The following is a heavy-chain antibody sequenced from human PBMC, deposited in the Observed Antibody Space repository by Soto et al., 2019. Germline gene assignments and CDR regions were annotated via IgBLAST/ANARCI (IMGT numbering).Heavy chain of an antibody. CDR3: ARDVGIAAAGELDY. Sequence: QVQLVQSGAEVKKPGSSVKVSCKASGGTFSSYTISWVRQAPGQGLEWMGRIIPILGIANYAQKFQGRVTXIAXKXTSTAHMELSSLRSEDTAVYYCARDVGIAAAGELDYWGQGTLVTVSS. CDR2: IIPILGIA. D-gene: IGHD6-13*01. J-gene: IGHJ4*02. CDR1: GGTFSSYT. V-gene: IGHV1-69*08.